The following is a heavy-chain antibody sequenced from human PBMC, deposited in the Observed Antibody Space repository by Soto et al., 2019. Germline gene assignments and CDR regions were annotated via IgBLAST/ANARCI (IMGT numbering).Heavy chain of an antibody. D-gene: IGHD2-15*01. J-gene: IGHJ4*02. V-gene: IGHV4-34*01. CDR2: INHSGST. CDR1: GGSFSGYY. CDR3: ARGKIYCSGGSCYARLANFDY. Sequence: SETLSLTYAVYGGSFSGYYWSWIRQPPGKGLEWIGEINHSGSTNYNPSLKSRVTISVDTSKNQFSLKLSSVTAADTAVYYCARGKIYCSGGSCYARLANFDYWGQGTLVTVSS.